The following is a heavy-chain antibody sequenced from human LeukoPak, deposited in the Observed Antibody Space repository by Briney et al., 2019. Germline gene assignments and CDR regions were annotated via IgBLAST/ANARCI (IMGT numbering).Heavy chain of an antibody. CDR2: INPNSGGT. D-gene: IGHD4-11*01. CDR1: GYSFTDYS. CDR3: ARPHTVLYNWFDP. J-gene: IGHJ5*02. Sequence: ASVKVSCKASGYSFTDYSMHWVRQAPGQGLEWMGRINPNSGGTNYAQKFQGRVTMTRDTSISTAYMELSRLRSDDTAVYYCARPHTVLYNWFDPWGQGTLVTVSS. V-gene: IGHV1-2*06.